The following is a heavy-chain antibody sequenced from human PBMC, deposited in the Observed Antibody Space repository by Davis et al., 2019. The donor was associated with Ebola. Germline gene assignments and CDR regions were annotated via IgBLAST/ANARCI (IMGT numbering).Heavy chain of an antibody. V-gene: IGHV3-21*04. J-gene: IGHJ4*02. CDR1: GFTVSSNY. D-gene: IGHD6-13*01. CDR2: ISSSSSYI. CDR3: ARESIAAAGTSSFDY. Sequence: GESLKISCAASGFTVSSNYMSWVRQAPGKGLEWVSSISSSSSYIYYADSVKGRFTISRDNAKNSLYLQMNSLRAEDTAVYYCARESIAAAGTSSFDYWGQGTLVTVSS.